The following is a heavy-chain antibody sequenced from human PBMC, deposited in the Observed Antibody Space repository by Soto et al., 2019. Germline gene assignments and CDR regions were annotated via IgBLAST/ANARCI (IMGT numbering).Heavy chain of an antibody. Sequence: GGSLRLSCAASGFTFSSYAMSWVRQAPGKGLEWVSAISGSGGSTYYADSVKGRFTISRDNSKNTLYLQMNSLRAEDTAVYYCAKDFHTIFGVVIIAFDIWGQGTMVTVSS. CDR3: AKDFHTIFGVVIIAFDI. CDR1: GFTFSSYA. D-gene: IGHD3-3*01. CDR2: ISGSGGST. V-gene: IGHV3-23*01. J-gene: IGHJ3*02.